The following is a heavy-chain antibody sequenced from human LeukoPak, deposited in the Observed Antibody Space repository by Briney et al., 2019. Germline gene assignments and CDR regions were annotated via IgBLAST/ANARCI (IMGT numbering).Heavy chain of an antibody. CDR3: ARGGWGSHYYYYYMDV. CDR2: INHSGST. CDR1: GGSFSGYY. Sequence: SETLSLTCAVYGGSFSGYYWSWIRQPPGKGLEWIGEINHSGSTNYNPSLKSRVTISVDTSKNQFSLKLSSVTAADTAVYYCARGGWGSHYYYYYMDVWGKGTTVTVSS. V-gene: IGHV4-34*01. J-gene: IGHJ6*03. D-gene: IGHD6-19*01.